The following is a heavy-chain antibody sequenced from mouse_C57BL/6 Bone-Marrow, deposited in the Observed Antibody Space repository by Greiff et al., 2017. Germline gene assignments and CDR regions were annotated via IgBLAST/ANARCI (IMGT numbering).Heavy chain of an antibody. Sequence: VQLQQSGAELARPGASVKLSCKASGYTFTSYGISWVKQRTGQGLEWIGEIYPRSGNTYYNEKFKGKATLTADKSSSTAYMELRSLTSEDSAVYFCARRDGYDGYGGQGTTLTVSS. CDR3: ARRDGYDGY. CDR1: GYTFTSYG. D-gene: IGHD2-2*01. V-gene: IGHV1-81*01. CDR2: IYPRSGNT. J-gene: IGHJ2*01.